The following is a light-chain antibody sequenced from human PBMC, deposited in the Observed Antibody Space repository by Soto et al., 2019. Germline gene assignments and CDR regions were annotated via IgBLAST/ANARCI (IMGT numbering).Light chain of an antibody. CDR2: GAS. J-gene: IGKJ1*01. V-gene: IGKV1-27*01. Sequence: DIHLSQAPASLSASVGARVTSTCRSSQGISFYLAWYQQTPGKVPKHLIYGASKVDSGVTSRFSGGGSGTVFTLTISSLQPEDFATYYCQQSYSTPWTFGQGTKV. CDR1: QGISFY. CDR3: QQSYSTPWT.